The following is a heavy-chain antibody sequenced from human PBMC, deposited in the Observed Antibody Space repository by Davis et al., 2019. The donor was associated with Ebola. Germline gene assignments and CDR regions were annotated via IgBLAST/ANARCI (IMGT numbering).Heavy chain of an antibody. V-gene: IGHV4-34*01. J-gene: IGHJ6*03. CDR3: ARGDDYPFYMDV. CDR2: INHSGST. CDR1: GGSFSGYY. D-gene: IGHD3-16*01. Sequence: PGGSLRLSCAVYGGSFSGYYWSWIRQPPGKGLEWIGEINHSGSTNYNPSLKSRVTISVDTSKTQFSLKLSSVTAADTAVYYCARGDDYPFYMDVWGKGTTVTVSS.